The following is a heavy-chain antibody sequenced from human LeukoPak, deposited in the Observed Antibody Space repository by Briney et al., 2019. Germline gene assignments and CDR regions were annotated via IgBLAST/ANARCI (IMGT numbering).Heavy chain of an antibody. CDR3: ARRDYGDVFAFDI. J-gene: IGHJ3*02. V-gene: IGHV4-34*01. CDR1: GGSFSGYY. D-gene: IGHD4-17*01. Sequence: SETLSLTCAVYGGSFSGYYWSWIRQPPGKGLEWIGEINHSGSTNYNPSLKSRVTISVDTSKNQFSLKLSSVTAEDTAVYYCARRDYGDVFAFDIWGQGTMVTVSS. CDR2: INHSGST.